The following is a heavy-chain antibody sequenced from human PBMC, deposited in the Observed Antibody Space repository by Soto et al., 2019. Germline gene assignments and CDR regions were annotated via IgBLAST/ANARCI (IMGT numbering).Heavy chain of an antibody. D-gene: IGHD3-10*01. CDR1: GGSISSSSYY. CDR2: IYYSGST. Sequence: SETLSLTCTVSGGSISSSSYYWGWIRQPPGKGLEWIGSIYYSGSTYYNPSLKSRVTISVDTSKNQFSLKLSSVTAADTAVYYCARHKGPNYYGSGSEDWFEPWGQGTRVTVSS. J-gene: IGHJ5*02. V-gene: IGHV4-39*01. CDR3: ARHKGPNYYGSGSEDWFEP.